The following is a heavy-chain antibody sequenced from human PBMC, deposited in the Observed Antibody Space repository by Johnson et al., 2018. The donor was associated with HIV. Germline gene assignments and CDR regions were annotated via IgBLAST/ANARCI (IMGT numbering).Heavy chain of an antibody. CDR2: IYSGGST. V-gene: IGHV3-66*01. Sequence: VHLVESGGGLVQPGGSLRLSCAASGFTVSSNYMSWVRQAPGKGLEWVSVIYSGGSTYSADAVKGRFTISRDNSKNTLYLQMNSLKTEDTALYYCTTGLSWNDAFHIWAQGTMVTVSS. CDR3: TTGLSWNDAFHI. J-gene: IGHJ3*02. D-gene: IGHD1-1*01. CDR1: GFTVSSNY.